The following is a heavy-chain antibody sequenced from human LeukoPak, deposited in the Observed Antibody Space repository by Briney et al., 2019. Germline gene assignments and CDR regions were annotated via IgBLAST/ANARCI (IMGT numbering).Heavy chain of an antibody. Sequence: GGSLRLSCATSGNYWMHWVRQVPGKGLVWVSHINSDGSWTSYADSVKGRFTISKDNAKNTVYLQMNSLRAEDTAVYYCVSFYETYWGRGTLVTVSS. D-gene: IGHD2/OR15-2a*01. V-gene: IGHV3-74*01. J-gene: IGHJ4*02. CDR1: GNYW. CDR3: VSFYETY. CDR2: INSDGSWT.